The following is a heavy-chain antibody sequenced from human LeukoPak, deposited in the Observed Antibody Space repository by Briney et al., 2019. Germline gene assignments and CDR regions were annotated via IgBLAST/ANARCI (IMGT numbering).Heavy chain of an antibody. CDR1: GFPFSSYG. Sequence: GGSLRLSCAASGFPFSSYGMHWVRQAPGKGLEWVARLVYDERNDYANSVKGRSTISRDNSKNTLYLQMDNLRVDDTAVYYCARDLSAAYDFWGQGILVTVSS. J-gene: IGHJ4*02. D-gene: IGHD2-21*01. CDR3: ARDLSAAYDF. CDR2: LVYDERN. V-gene: IGHV3-33*01.